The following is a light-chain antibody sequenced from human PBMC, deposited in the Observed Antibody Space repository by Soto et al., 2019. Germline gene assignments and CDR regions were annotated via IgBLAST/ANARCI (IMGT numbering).Light chain of an antibody. J-gene: IGKJ4*02. CDR3: QQYDNLPLT. CDR1: QDISNY. V-gene: IGKV1-33*01. Sequence: DIQMTQSPSSLYASVGDRVTNTCQASQDISNYLNWYQQKPGKAPKLLIYDASNLETGVPSRFSGSGSGTDFTFTISSLQPEDIATYYCQQYDNLPLTFGGGTKVDIK. CDR2: DAS.